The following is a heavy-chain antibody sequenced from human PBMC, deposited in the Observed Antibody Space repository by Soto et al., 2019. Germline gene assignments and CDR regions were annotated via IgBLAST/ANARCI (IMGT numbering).Heavy chain of an antibody. V-gene: IGHV3-30-3*01. Sequence: QVQLVESGGGVVQPGRSLRLSCAASGFTFSSYAMHWVRQAPGKGLEWVAVISYDGSNKYYADSGKGRFTISRDNSKNPLYLDMHSLRAEGTAVYYCARDDLDCGGDCYSGAFDYWGQGTLVTVSS. CDR2: ISYDGSNK. CDR1: GFTFSSYA. J-gene: IGHJ4*02. D-gene: IGHD2-21*02. CDR3: ARDDLDCGGDCYSGAFDY.